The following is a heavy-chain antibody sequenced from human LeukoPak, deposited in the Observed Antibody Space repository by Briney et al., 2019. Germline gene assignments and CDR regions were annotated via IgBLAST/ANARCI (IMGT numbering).Heavy chain of an antibody. CDR1: GFTFSSYG. CDR3: AKGLAAAGIFDY. D-gene: IGHD6-13*01. J-gene: IGHJ4*02. CDR2: IWYDGSNK. Sequence: GGSLRLSCAASGFTFSSYGMHWVRQAPGKGLEWVAVIWYDGSNKYYADSVKGRFTISRDNSKNTLYLQMNSLRAEDTAVYYCAKGLAAAGIFDYWGQGTLVTVSS. V-gene: IGHV3-33*06.